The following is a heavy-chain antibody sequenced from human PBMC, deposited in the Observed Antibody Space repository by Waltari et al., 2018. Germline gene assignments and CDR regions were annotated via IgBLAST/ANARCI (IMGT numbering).Heavy chain of an antibody. J-gene: IGHJ4*02. CDR1: AYTSPDSS. CDR2: VNPNGGST. D-gene: IGHD2-2*01. Sequence: QVQLVQSGAEVTRPGASVTVSCTACAYTSPDSSLHWVRTAPGQGLECTGIVNPNGGSTTYAQKLQDRVTMTRDTSTSTVYMELSSLRSEDTAVYYCARAGSTLIWGVAEWGQGTLVTVSS. CDR3: ARAGSTLIWGVAE. V-gene: IGHV1-46*04.